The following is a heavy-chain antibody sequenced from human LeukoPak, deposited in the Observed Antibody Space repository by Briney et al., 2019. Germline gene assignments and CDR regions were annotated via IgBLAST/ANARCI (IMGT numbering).Heavy chain of an antibody. Sequence: PGGSLRLSCAASGFTFSSYSMNWVRQAPGKGLEWVSSISSSSSYIYYADSVKGRFTISRDNAKNSLYLQMNSLRAEDTAVYYCASQQQLDGYYFDYWGQGTLVTVSS. V-gene: IGHV3-21*01. CDR1: GFTFSSYS. J-gene: IGHJ4*02. CDR2: ISSSSSYI. D-gene: IGHD6-13*01. CDR3: ASQQQLDGYYFDY.